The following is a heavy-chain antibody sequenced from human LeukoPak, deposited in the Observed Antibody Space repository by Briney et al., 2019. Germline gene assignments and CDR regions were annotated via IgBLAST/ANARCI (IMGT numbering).Heavy chain of an antibody. J-gene: IGHJ3*02. CDR3: ARGPDSGYDLYDAFDI. Sequence: ASVKVSCKASGGTFSSYAISWVRQAPGQGLEWMGGIIPIFGTANYAQKFQGRATITADESTSTAYMELSSLRSEDTAVYYCARGPDSGYDLYDAFDIWGQETMVTVSS. D-gene: IGHD5-12*01. CDR1: GGTFSSYA. V-gene: IGHV1-69*13. CDR2: IIPIFGTA.